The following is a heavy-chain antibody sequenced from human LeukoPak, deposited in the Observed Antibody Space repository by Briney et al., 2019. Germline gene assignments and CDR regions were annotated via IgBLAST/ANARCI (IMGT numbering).Heavy chain of an antibody. V-gene: IGHV4-59*08. D-gene: IGHD6-19*01. J-gene: IGHJ4*02. Sequence: PSETLSLTCTVSGGSISSYYWSWIRQPPGKGLEWIGYIYYSGSTNYNPSLNSRVTISVDTSKNQFSLRLSSVTAADTAIYYCARAVSGRFDYWGQGTLVTVSS. CDR1: GGSISSYY. CDR3: ARAVSGRFDY. CDR2: IYYSGST.